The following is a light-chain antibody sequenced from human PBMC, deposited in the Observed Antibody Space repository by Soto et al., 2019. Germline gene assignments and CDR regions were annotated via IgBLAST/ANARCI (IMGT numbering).Light chain of an antibody. CDR3: QQYGSSPPYT. CDR1: QSVSSN. Sequence: EILMTQSPATLSVFPGERATLSCRASQSVSSNLAWYQQKPGQAPRLLIYGASTRATGIPARFSGSGSGTEFTLTISSLQSEDFGVYYCQQYGSSPPYTFGQGTKLEIK. CDR2: GAS. V-gene: IGKV3-15*01. J-gene: IGKJ2*01.